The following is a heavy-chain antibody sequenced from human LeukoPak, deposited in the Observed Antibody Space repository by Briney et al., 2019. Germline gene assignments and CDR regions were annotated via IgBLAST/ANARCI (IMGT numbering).Heavy chain of an antibody. CDR1: GFTVSSNY. Sequence: GGSLRLSCAASGFTVSSNYMSWVRQAPGKGLEWVSVIYSGGSTYYADSVKGRFTISRDNSKNTLYLQMNSLRAEDTAVYYCARGYSDENWFDPWGQGTLVTVSS. CDR3: ARGYSDENWFDP. V-gene: IGHV3-53*01. J-gene: IGHJ5*02. CDR2: IYSGGST. D-gene: IGHD5-12*01.